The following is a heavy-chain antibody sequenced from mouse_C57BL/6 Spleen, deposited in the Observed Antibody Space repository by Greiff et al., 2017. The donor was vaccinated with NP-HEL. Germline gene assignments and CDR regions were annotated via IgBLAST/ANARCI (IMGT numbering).Heavy chain of an antibody. CDR1: GYTFTSYW. V-gene: IGHV1-50*01. CDR2: IDPSDSYT. CDR3: ARRLVYYFDY. Sequence: QVQLQQPGAELVKPGASVKLSCKASGYTFTSYWMQWVKQRPGQGLEWIGEIDPSDSYTNYNQKFKGKATLTVDTSSSTAYMQLSRLTSEDSAVYYCARRLVYYFDYWGQGTTLTVSS. D-gene: IGHD1-1*02. J-gene: IGHJ2*01.